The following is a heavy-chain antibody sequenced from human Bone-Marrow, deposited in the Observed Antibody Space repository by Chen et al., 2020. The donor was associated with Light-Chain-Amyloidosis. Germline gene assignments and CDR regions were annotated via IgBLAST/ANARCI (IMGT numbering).Heavy chain of an antibody. D-gene: IGHD2-2*01. CDR2: IIPIFGTA. CDR3: AQKSAGFCSSTSCSRVLYGMDV. J-gene: IGHJ6*02. Sequence: QVQLVQSGAEVKKPGSSVKVSCKASGGTFSSYAISWVRQAPGQGLEWMGGIIPIFGTANYAQKFQGRVTITADESTSTAYMGLSSLRSEDTAVYYCAQKSAGFCSSTSCSRVLYGMDVWGQGTTVTVSS. V-gene: IGHV1-69*01. CDR1: GGTFSSYA.